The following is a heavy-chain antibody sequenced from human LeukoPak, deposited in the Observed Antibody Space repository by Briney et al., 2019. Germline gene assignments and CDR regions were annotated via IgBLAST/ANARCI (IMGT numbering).Heavy chain of an antibody. CDR1: GFTFSSYW. Sequence: PGGSLRLSCAASGFTFSSYWMSWVRQAPGKGLEWVANIKQDGSEKYYVDSVKGRFTISRDNDKNSLYLQMNSLRAEDTAVYYCARDYYGSGSYYNRGFDYWGQGTLVTVSS. D-gene: IGHD3-10*01. CDR2: IKQDGSEK. V-gene: IGHV3-7*03. J-gene: IGHJ4*02. CDR3: ARDYYGSGSYYNRGFDY.